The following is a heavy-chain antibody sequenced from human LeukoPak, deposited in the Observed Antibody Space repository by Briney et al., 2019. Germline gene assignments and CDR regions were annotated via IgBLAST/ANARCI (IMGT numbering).Heavy chain of an antibody. CDR3: ARGAQMSLIQLLYGDAFDI. Sequence: PGGSLRLSCAASGFTFSSYWMHWVRQAPGKGLEWVSSISSSSSYIYYADSVKGRFTISRDNAKNSLYLQMNSLRAEDTAVYYCARGAQMSLIQLLYGDAFDIWGQGTMVTVSS. CDR1: GFTFSSYW. J-gene: IGHJ3*02. CDR2: ISSSSSYI. V-gene: IGHV3-21*01. D-gene: IGHD2-2*02.